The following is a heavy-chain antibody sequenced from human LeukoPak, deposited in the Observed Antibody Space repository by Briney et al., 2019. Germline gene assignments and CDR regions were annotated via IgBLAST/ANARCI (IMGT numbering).Heavy chain of an antibody. V-gene: IGHV4-34*01. CDR3: ARARRDSGYYKVDY. Sequence: SETLSLTCAVYGGSLSGSYWSWIRQPPGKGLEWIAEINHSGSANYNPSLKSRVTLSIDKSKNQFSLNLNSVTAADTAVYYCARARRDSGYYKVDYWGQGTLVTVSS. J-gene: IGHJ4*02. D-gene: IGHD3-3*01. CDR2: INHSGSA. CDR1: GGSLSGSY.